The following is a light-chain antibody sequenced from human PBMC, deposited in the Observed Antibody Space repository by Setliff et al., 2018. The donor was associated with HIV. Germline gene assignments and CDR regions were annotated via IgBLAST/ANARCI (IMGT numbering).Light chain of an antibody. V-gene: IGLV2-14*01. CDR1: SSDVGGYNY. Sequence: QSVLTQPASVSGSPGQSITISCTGTSSDVGGYNYVSWYQHHPGKAPKLLIYEVTDRPSGVSNRFSGSKSGNTASLTISGLQAEDEGDYYCSSYTGTNTLVVLFGGGTKSPS. CDR2: EVT. CDR3: SSYTGTNTLVVL. J-gene: IGLJ2*01.